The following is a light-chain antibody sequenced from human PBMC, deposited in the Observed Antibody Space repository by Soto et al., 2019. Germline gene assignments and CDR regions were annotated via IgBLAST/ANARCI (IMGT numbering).Light chain of an antibody. Sequence: QSVLTQPASVSGPPGESIAISCTGTISDVGGYNFVSWYKQHPGEAPKLLIFEVKNRPPGISDRFSGSKSGNTASLTISGLQPEDEADYYCSSYTSNRIVVFGGGTKLTVL. CDR1: ISDVGGYNF. CDR2: EVK. J-gene: IGLJ2*01. V-gene: IGLV2-14*01. CDR3: SSYTSNRIVV.